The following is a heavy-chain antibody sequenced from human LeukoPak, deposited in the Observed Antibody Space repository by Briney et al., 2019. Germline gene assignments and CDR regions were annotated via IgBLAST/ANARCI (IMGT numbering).Heavy chain of an antibody. V-gene: IGHV1-69*13. CDR1: GGTFGSFA. D-gene: IGHD5-12*01. CDR2: IIPIFATT. J-gene: IGHJ5*02. CDR3: ARVGLVATITYRFDP. Sequence: ASVKVSCKTSGGTFGSFAIAWLRQAPGQGLEWMGGIIPIFATTNYAQEFQGRVSITADEFTSTVYMELTSLRSDDTGVYYCARVGLVATITYRFDPWGQGTLVTVSS.